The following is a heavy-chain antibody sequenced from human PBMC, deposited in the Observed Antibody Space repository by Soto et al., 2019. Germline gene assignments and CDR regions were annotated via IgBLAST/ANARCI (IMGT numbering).Heavy chain of an antibody. J-gene: IGHJ6*02. CDR3: ARAEVFSGYSYGNTLYYYGMDV. D-gene: IGHD5-18*01. V-gene: IGHV3-13*01. CDR2: IGTAGDT. CDR1: GFTFSSYD. Sequence: GGSLRLSCAASGFTFSSYDMHWVRQATGKGLEWVSAIGTAGDTYYPGSVKGRFTISRENAKNSLYLQMNSLRAEDTAVYYCARAEVFSGYSYGNTLYYYGMDVWGQGTTVTVSS.